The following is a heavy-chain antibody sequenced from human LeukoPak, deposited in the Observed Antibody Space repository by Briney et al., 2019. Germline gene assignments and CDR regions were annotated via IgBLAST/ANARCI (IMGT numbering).Heavy chain of an antibody. CDR1: GFTFSDSY. CDR3: ARRGTTYCTVDSCHPNWFDP. D-gene: IGHD2-15*01. V-gene: IGHV3-11*03. J-gene: IGHJ5*02. CDR2: INGSSSDT. Sequence: GGSLRLSCAASGFTFSDSYMTWIRQAPGGGLEWISYINGSSSDTKYAHSVKGRFTISRDKAKNSVYLLMNSLRAEDTAVYYCARRGTTYCTVDSCHPNWFDPWGQGTLVTVSS.